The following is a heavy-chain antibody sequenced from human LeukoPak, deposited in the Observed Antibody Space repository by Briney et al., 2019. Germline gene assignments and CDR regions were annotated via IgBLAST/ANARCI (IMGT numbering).Heavy chain of an antibody. CDR3: AREQYSSGWKGPDY. CDR2: IYYSGST. CDR1: GGSISSYY. V-gene: IGHV4-59*01. Sequence: SETLSLTCTVSGGSISSYYWSWIRQPPGKGLEWIGYIYYSGSTNYNPSLKSRVTISVDTSKNQFSLKLSSVTAADTAVYYCAREQYSSGWKGPDYWGQGTLVTVSS. D-gene: IGHD6-19*01. J-gene: IGHJ4*02.